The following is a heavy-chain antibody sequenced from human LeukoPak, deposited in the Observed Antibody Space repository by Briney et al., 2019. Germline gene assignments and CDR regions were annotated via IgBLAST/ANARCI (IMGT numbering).Heavy chain of an antibody. CDR1: GGSFSGYY. CDR2: INHSGST. D-gene: IGHD5-12*01. V-gene: IGHV4-34*01. CDR3: ARGGISGYVY. J-gene: IGHJ4*02. Sequence: SETLSLTCAVNGGSFSGYYWSWIRQPPGKGLEWIGEINHSGSTNYNPSLKSRVTISVDTSKNQFSLKLSSVTAADTAVYYCARGGISGYVYWGQGTLVTVSS.